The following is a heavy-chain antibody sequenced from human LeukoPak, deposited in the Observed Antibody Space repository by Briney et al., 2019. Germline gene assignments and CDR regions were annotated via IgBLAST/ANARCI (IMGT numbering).Heavy chain of an antibody. D-gene: IGHD5-24*01. V-gene: IGHV4-59*01. CDR3: AQMAPFSPSFSQQ. CDR1: GGSITSYF. CDR2: IYHSGTT. J-gene: IGHJ1*01. Sequence: SGTLSLTCTVSGGSITSYFWTWFRQPLGKGLEWIGHIYHSGTTNYNPSLKSRVSISVDTSKTQFSLNLRSVTAADTAVYYCAQMAPFSPSFSQQWGQGTLVTVSS.